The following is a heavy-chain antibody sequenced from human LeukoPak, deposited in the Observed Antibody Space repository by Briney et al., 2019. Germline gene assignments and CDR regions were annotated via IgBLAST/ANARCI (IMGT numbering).Heavy chain of an antibody. CDR2: INPNSGGT. J-gene: IGHJ5*02. CDR1: GYTFTSYG. Sequence: GASVKVSCKASGYTFTSYGISWVRQAPGQGLEWMGWINPNSGGTNYAQKFQGRVTMTRDTSISTAYMELSRLRSDDTAVYYCARGSTRATSWFDPWGQGTLVTVSS. CDR3: ARGSTRATSWFDP. V-gene: IGHV1-2*02. D-gene: IGHD2-2*01.